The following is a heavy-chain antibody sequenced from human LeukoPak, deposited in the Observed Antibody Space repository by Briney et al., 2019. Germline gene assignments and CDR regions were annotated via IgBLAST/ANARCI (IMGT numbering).Heavy chain of an antibody. CDR2: IYHSGST. D-gene: IGHD3-22*01. V-gene: IGHV4-38-2*02. Sequence: SETLSLTCTVSGYSISSGYYWGWIRQPPGKGLEWIGSIYHSGSTYYNPSLKSRVTISVDTSKNQFSLKLNSVTAADTAVSYCARVMGDYYDSSSYYRRSDVFDIWGQGTMLTVSS. CDR3: ARVMGDYYDSSSYYRRSDVFDI. CDR1: GYSISSGYY. J-gene: IGHJ3*02.